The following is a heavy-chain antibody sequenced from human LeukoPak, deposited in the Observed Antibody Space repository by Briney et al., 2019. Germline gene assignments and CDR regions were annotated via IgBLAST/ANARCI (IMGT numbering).Heavy chain of an antibody. Sequence: AGGSLRLSCAASGVTVSSHYVSWVRQAPGKGLEWVSVIYSGGDTCYADSVKGRFTMSRDTSKNTVYLQMNYLRAEDTAVYYCVRWGRYPSLTDYWGQGTLVTVSS. V-gene: IGHV3-53*01. CDR3: VRWGRYPSLTDY. D-gene: IGHD3-16*01. CDR1: GVTVSSHY. J-gene: IGHJ4*02. CDR2: IYSGGDT.